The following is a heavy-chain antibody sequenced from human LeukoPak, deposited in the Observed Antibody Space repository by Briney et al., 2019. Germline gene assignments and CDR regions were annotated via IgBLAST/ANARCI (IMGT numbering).Heavy chain of an antibody. V-gene: IGHV3-21*01. J-gene: IGHJ6*04. CDR2: TSRRSSYK. Sequence: GGSLRLSCAASGFTFSNYSMNWVRQAPGKGLEWVSSTSRRSSYKYYADSVKGRFTISRDNAKNSLDLQMNSLRDEDTAVYYCARDEFGMDVWGKGATVTVSS. CDR1: GFTFSNYS. CDR3: ARDEFGMDV.